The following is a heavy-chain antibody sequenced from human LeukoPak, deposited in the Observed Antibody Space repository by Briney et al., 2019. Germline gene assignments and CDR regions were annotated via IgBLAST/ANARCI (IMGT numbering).Heavy chain of an antibody. CDR1: GFIFSNYG. CDR3: EAPDY. J-gene: IGHJ4*02. Sequence: GGSLRLSCAASGFIFSNYGMNWVRQAPGKGLEWVSYISSSSGTIYYADSVKGRFTISRDNAKNSLYLQMNSLRAGDTAVYYCEAPDYWGQGTLVTVSS. CDR2: ISSSSGTI. V-gene: IGHV3-48*01.